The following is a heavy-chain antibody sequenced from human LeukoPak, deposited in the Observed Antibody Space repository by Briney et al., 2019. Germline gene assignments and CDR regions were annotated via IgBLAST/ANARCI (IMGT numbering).Heavy chain of an antibody. CDR1: GFTFSSYA. V-gene: IGHV3-23*01. CDR2: ISGSGGST. CDR3: AKERITGIRPVRDAFDI. J-gene: IGHJ3*02. Sequence: GGSLRLSCAASGFTFSSYAMSWVRQAPGKGLEWVSAISGSGGSTYYADSVKGRFTISRDNSKNTLYLQMNSLRAEDTAVYYCAKERITGIRPVRDAFDIWGQGTMVTVSS. D-gene: IGHD1-20*01.